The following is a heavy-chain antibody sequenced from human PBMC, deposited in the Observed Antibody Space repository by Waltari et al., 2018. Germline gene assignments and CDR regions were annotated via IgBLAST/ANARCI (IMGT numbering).Heavy chain of an antibody. J-gene: IGHJ2*01. CDR2: IYTSGST. Sequence: QVQLQESGPGLVKPSETLSLTCTVSGGSISSYYWSWIRQPPGNGLEWIGYIYTSGSTNCNPSLKSRVTISVDTSKNQFSLKLSSVTAADTAVYYCARTLGSDWYFDLWGRGTLVTVSS. V-gene: IGHV4-4*09. D-gene: IGHD7-27*01. CDR3: ARTLGSDWYFDL. CDR1: GGSISSYY.